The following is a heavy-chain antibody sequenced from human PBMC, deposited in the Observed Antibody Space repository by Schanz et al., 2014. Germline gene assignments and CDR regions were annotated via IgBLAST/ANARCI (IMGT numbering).Heavy chain of an antibody. CDR2: IYISGST. D-gene: IGHD2-8*02. Sequence: QVLLQESGPVLVKPSETLSLTCTVSGVSISSGVHYWSWVRQPAGRGLEWIGRIYISGSTRFNPSLKSRVTMSLDTSKNQGSLPLRSVTAADTAVYYCARDSLRGATGGYGMDVWGQGTTVTVSS. CDR1: GVSISSGVHY. CDR3: ARDSLRGATGGYGMDV. J-gene: IGHJ6*02. V-gene: IGHV4-61*02.